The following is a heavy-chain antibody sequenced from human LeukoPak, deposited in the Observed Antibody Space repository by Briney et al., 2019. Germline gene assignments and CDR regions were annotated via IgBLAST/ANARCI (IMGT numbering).Heavy chain of an antibody. CDR1: GYSISSGYY. V-gene: IGHV4-38-2*02. D-gene: IGHD5-24*01. CDR2: IYHSEST. J-gene: IGHJ4*02. Sequence: SETLSLTCTLSGYSISSGYYWGWIRQPPGKGLEWIASIYHSESTYYNPSLKSRVTISVDTSKKQFSLKLSSVTAADTAVYYCARERRDGYNLGDYWGQGTLVTVSS. CDR3: ARERRDGYNLGDY.